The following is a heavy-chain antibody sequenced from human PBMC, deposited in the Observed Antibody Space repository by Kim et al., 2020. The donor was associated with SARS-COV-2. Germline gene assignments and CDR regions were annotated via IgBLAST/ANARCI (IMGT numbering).Heavy chain of an antibody. V-gene: IGHV3-48*04. D-gene: IGHD3-16*01. Sequence: YYAVSVKGRVPVSRDNARNSLYLQMTNLRANDSAVYYCSRDSGIGGGMDVWGQGAMVTVSS. J-gene: IGHJ6*02. CDR3: SRDSGIGGGMDV.